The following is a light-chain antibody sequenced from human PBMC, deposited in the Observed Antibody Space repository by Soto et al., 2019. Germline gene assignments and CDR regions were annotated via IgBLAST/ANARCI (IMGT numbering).Light chain of an antibody. J-gene: IGKJ4*01. V-gene: IGKV4-1*01. CDR3: QQYYSTPLT. Sequence: DIVLTQSPYSLAVSLGERATINCKSSQSVLYSSNNKNYLAWYQQKPGQPPNLLIYWASTRESGVPGRFSGSGSGTDFTLTISSLQAEDVAIYYCQQYYSTPLTFGGGTKVDI. CDR1: QSVLYSSNNKNY. CDR2: WAS.